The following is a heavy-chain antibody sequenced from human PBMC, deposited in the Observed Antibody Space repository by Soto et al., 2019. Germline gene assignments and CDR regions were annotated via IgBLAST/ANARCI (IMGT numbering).Heavy chain of an antibody. V-gene: IGHV1-46*01. D-gene: IGHD4-17*01. CDR1: GYTFINYY. CDR3: SIIGGSDYGDFDH. Sequence: QVQLVQSGAEMKKPGASVRFSCKASGYTFINYYVHWVRQAPGQGLQWMGIINPNGGSTVLAQIFQGRLTMTRDTSTSTVFMELSSLRSDDTAVYYCSIIGGSDYGDFDHWGQGTLVTVSS. CDR2: INPNGGST. J-gene: IGHJ4*02.